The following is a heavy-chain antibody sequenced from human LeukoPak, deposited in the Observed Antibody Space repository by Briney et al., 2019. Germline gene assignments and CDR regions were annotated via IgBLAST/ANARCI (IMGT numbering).Heavy chain of an antibody. CDR3: ARDLFSGSGSHSGY. J-gene: IGHJ4*02. D-gene: IGHD3-10*01. CDR1: GYTFTSYG. V-gene: IGHV1-18*04. Sequence: ASVKVSCKASGYTFTSYGISWVRQAPGQGLEWMGWISAYNGNTNYAQKLQGRVTMTTDTFTTTAYIELRSLRSDDTAVYYCARDLFSGSGSHSGYWGQGTLVTVSS. CDR2: ISAYNGNT.